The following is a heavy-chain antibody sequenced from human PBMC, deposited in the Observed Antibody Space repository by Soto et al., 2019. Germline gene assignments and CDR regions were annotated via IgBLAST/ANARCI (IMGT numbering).Heavy chain of an antibody. Sequence: ASVKVSCKASGYTFTSYGISWVRQAPGQGLEWMGWISAYYGNTNYAQKLQGRVTMTTDTSTSTAYMELRSLRSDDTAVYYCAWERGAYFIRHICVNGVDVWGQGTTVTVS. V-gene: IGHV1-18*04. J-gene: IGHJ6*02. CDR1: GYTFTSYG. CDR3: AWERGAYFIRHICVNGVDV. D-gene: IGHD3-16*01. CDR2: ISAYYGNT.